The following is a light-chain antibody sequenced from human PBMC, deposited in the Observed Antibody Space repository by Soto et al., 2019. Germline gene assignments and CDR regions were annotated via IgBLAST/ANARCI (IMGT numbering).Light chain of an antibody. CDR1: SSNIGAGYD. CDR2: ANS. V-gene: IGLV1-40*01. J-gene: IGLJ3*02. CDR3: QSYDSILSTWV. Sequence: QSVLTQPPSVSGAPGQRVTISCTGSSSNIGAGYDVHWYQQFPGTAPKLLIYANSNRPSGVPDRFSGSKSGTSASLAITGLQAEDEADYYCQSYDSILSTWVFGGGTKLTVL.